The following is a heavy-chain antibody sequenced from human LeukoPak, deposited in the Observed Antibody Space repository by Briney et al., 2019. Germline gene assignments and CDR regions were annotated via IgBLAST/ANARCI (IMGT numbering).Heavy chain of an antibody. CDR1: GFTFSSYA. Sequence: GGSLRLSCAASGFTFSSYAMHWVRQAPGKGLEWVAVISYDGSNKYYADSVKGRFTISRDNSKNTLYLQMNSLRAEDTAVYYCARDPYCSSTSCYPGAFDIWGQGTMVTVSS. J-gene: IGHJ3*02. CDR3: ARDPYCSSTSCYPGAFDI. V-gene: IGHV3-30-3*01. CDR2: ISYDGSNK. D-gene: IGHD2-2*01.